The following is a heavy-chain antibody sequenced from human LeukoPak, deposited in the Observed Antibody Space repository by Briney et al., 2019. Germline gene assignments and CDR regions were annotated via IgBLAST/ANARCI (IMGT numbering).Heavy chain of an antibody. Sequence: GGSLRLSCAASGFTFSGSAMHWVRQASGKGLEWVSLISGDGGSTYYADSVKGRFTISRDNSKNSLYLQMNSLRTEDTALYYCAKVPGTTFNYYYYYMDVWGKGTTVTVSS. CDR2: ISGDGGST. J-gene: IGHJ6*03. D-gene: IGHD1-7*01. CDR1: GFTFSGSA. V-gene: IGHV3-43*02. CDR3: AKVPGTTFNYYYYYMDV.